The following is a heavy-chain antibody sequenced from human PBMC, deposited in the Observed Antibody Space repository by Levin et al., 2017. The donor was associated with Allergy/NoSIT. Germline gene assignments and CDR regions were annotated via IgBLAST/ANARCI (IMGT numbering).Heavy chain of an antibody. D-gene: IGHD2-2*01. J-gene: IGHJ6*02. CDR1: GFTFSSYG. Sequence: AGGSLRLSCAASGFTFSSYGIYWVRQAPGKGLEWVAIISYDGSNKYYEDSVKGRFTISRDNSKNTLYLQMNSLRAEDTAVYYCAKVSLLYCSSTSCSFNGMDVWGQGTTVTVSS. CDR3: AKVSLLYCSSTSCSFNGMDV. V-gene: IGHV3-30*18. CDR2: ISYDGSNK.